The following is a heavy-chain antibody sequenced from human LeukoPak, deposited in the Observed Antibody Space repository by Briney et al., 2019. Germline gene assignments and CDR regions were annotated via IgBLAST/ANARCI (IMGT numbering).Heavy chain of an antibody. CDR2: INPNSGGT. CDR1: GYTFTGYY. CDR3: ARAFLSDYYDSSGYANFDY. Sequence: GASVKVSCKASGYTFTGYYMHWVRQAPGQGLEWMGWINPNSGGTNYAQKFQGWVAMTRDTSISTAYMELSRLRSDDTAVYYCARAFLSDYYDSSGYANFDYWGQGTLVTVSS. D-gene: IGHD3-22*01. J-gene: IGHJ4*02. V-gene: IGHV1-2*04.